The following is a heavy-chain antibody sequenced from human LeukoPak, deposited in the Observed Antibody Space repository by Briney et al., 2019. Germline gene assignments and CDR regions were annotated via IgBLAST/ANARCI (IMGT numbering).Heavy chain of an antibody. Sequence: GASVKVSCKASGGTFSSYAISWVRQAPGQGLGWMGGIIPIFGTANYAQKFQGRVTITADESTSTAYMELSSLRSEDTAVYYCARDRYNWNDDPNWFDPWGQGTLVTVSS. CDR3: ARDRYNWNDDPNWFDP. CDR1: GGTFSSYA. CDR2: IIPIFGTA. V-gene: IGHV1-69*13. D-gene: IGHD1-20*01. J-gene: IGHJ5*02.